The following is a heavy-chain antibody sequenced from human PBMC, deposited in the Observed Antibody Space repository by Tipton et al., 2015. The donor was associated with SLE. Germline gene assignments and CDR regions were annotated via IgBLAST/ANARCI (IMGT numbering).Heavy chain of an antibody. CDR1: GDSLTTNY. D-gene: IGHD3-22*01. CDR3: ARDDDSSAYDGRGDAFNI. Sequence: TLSLTCTVSGDSLTTNYWNWIRQPAGKGLEWIGRLYGSGSPTHYNPSLESRVTMSVDTSRNQFSLRLSSVTAADTAVYYCARDDDSSAYDGRGDAFNIWGQGTMVTVSS. V-gene: IGHV4-4*07. CDR2: LYGSGSPT. J-gene: IGHJ3*02.